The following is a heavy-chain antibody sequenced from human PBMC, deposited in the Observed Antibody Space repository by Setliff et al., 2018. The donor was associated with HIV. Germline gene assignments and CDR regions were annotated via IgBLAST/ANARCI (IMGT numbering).Heavy chain of an antibody. CDR3: ARKEKGGAFDI. Sequence: LSLTCTVSGASINSHYWNWVRQSPAKGLEWIGYYYNGGTSYNPSLQSRVTISVDTPKNQFSLHLNSVTAADTAVYCCARKEKGGAFDIWGLGTLVTVSS. V-gene: IGHV4-59*11. CDR1: GASINSHY. J-gene: IGHJ3*02. CDR2: YYNGGT.